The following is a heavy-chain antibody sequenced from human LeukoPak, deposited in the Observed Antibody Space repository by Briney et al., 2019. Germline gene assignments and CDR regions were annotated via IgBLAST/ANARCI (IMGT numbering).Heavy chain of an antibody. CDR2: ISSGAGST. CDR1: GFTFSSYA. V-gene: IGHV3-23*01. D-gene: IGHD6-25*01. Sequence: GALRLSCAASGFTFSSYAMSWVRQAPGQGLEWVSTISSGAGSTYYTDSVKGRFTISRDNSKNTLYLQMNSLRAEDTAVYYCAKVPQRLNVWFDPWGQGTLVTVSS. J-gene: IGHJ5*02. CDR3: AKVPQRLNVWFDP.